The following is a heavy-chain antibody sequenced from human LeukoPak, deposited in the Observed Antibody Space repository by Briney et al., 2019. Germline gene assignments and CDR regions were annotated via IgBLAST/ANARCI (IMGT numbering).Heavy chain of an antibody. J-gene: IGHJ4*02. D-gene: IGHD3-22*01. V-gene: IGHV4-59*01. CDR2: IDYTGST. CDR3: ARHFGEIYDSSGHYYLDY. CDR1: GGSISSYY. Sequence: PSETLSLTCTVSGGSISSYYWSWIRQPPGKGLDWIGYIDYTGSTKYNPSLKSRVTISVDTSKNQFSLKLSSVTAADTAVYYCARHFGEIYDSSGHYYLDYWGQGILVTVSS.